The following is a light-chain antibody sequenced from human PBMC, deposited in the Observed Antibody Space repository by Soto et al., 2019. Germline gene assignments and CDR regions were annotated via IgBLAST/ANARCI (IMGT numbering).Light chain of an antibody. V-gene: IGLV2-14*01. CDR3: TSYTSSNTVV. CDR1: SNDVGYYNY. CDR2: EVT. J-gene: IGLJ2*01. Sequence: QSVLSQPASVSGSPGQSITISCTGTSNDVGYYNYVSWYQQHPGQAPKLMISEVTTRPSGVSDRFSGSKSGNTASLTISRLQAEDEADYYCTSYTSSNTVVFGGGTKVTVL.